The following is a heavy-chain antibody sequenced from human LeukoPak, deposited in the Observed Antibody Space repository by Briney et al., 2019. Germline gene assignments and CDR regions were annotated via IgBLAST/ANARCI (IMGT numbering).Heavy chain of an antibody. V-gene: IGHV3-23*01. CDR1: GLTFASIA. CDR2: IIGIGGST. Sequence: GGSRRPSSPPPGLTFASIAMGWVRQVPGRGRGWVSAIIGIGGSTYYADSVKGRFTISRDNSKNTLYLQMNSLRAEDMAVYYCAKVRGGYCSGGSCGYFDYWGQGTLVTVSS. CDR3: AKVRGGYCSGGSCGYFDY. D-gene: IGHD2-15*01. J-gene: IGHJ4*02.